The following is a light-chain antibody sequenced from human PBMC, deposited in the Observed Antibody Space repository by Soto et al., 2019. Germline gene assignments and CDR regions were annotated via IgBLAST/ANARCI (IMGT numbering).Light chain of an antibody. V-gene: IGKV1-5*03. CDR1: QSISSW. Sequence: DIQMTQSPSTLSASVGDRVTITCRASQSISSWLAWYQQKPGKAPKLLIYKASSLESGVPSRFSGSASGTEFTLTISSLQPDDFATYYCQQYKTYSTFGQGTKVDIK. CDR2: KAS. J-gene: IGKJ2*01. CDR3: QQYKTYST.